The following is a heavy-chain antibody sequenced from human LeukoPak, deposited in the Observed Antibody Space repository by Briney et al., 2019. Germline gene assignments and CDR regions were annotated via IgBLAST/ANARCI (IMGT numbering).Heavy chain of an antibody. V-gene: IGHV3-23*01. Sequence: GGSLRLSCAASGFTFSSYAMSWVRQAPGKGLEWVSGISSSGDNTYYADSVKGRFTISRDNSKKTLYLQMNSLRAEDTAVYYCAKDRVAIFGVVTTHWFDPWGQGTLVTVSS. J-gene: IGHJ5*02. CDR2: ISSSGDNT. CDR1: GFTFSSYA. D-gene: IGHD3-3*01. CDR3: AKDRVAIFGVVTTHWFDP.